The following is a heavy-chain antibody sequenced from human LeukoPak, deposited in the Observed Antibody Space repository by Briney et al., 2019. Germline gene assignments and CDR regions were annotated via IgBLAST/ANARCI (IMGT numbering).Heavy chain of an antibody. CDR3: AKGAMEDDYYYYGMDV. CDR1: GFTFSISA. V-gene: IGHV3-23*01. J-gene: IGHJ6*02. D-gene: IGHD1-1*01. CDR2: ISGSGGTT. Sequence: PGGSLRLSCVASGFTFSISAMNWVRQAPGKGLEWVSAISGSGGTTDYAHSVKRRFTISRDNSKNTLYLQMNSLRAEDTAIYYCAKGAMEDDYYYYGMDVWGQGTTVTVSS.